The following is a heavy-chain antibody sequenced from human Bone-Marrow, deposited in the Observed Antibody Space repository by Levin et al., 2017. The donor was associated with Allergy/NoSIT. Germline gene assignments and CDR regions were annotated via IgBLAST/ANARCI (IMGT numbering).Heavy chain of an antibody. D-gene: IGHD3-3*01. CDR3: AHRRADLWSGYRMGENWFDP. Sequence: ESGPTLVKPTQTLTLTCTFSGFSLTTTGVGVGWIRQPPGKALEWLALIYWNDDKRYSPSLKSRLSITKDTSKNQVVLTMTNLDPVDTATYYCAHRRADLWSGYRMGENWFDPWGQGTLVTVSS. J-gene: IGHJ5*02. V-gene: IGHV2-5*01. CDR2: IYWNDDK. CDR1: GFSLTTTGVG.